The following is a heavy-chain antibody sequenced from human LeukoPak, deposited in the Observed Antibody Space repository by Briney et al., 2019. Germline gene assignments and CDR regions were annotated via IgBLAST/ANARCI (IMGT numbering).Heavy chain of an antibody. CDR1: GFTFSSYS. Sequence: PGGSLRLPCAASGFTFSSYSMNWVRQAPGKGLEWVSYISSSSSTIYYADSVKGRFTISRDNAKNSLYLQMNSLRAEDTAVYYCARDWYGMSSGWYNWFDPWGQGTLVTVSS. CDR3: ARDWYGMSSGWYNWFDP. V-gene: IGHV3-48*01. J-gene: IGHJ5*02. CDR2: ISSSSSTI. D-gene: IGHD6-19*01.